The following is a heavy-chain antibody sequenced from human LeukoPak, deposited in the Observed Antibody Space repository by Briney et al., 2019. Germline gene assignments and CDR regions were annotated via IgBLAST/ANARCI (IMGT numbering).Heavy chain of an antibody. D-gene: IGHD2-15*01. V-gene: IGHV4-39*07. CDR2: IYYSGST. CDR1: GGSISSSSYY. Sequence: PSETLSLTCTVSGGSISSSSYYWGWIRQPPGKGLEWIGSIYYSGSTYYNPSLKSRVTISVDTSKNQFSLKLSSVTAADTAVYYCARELRGIILTHNWFDPWGQGTLVTVSS. J-gene: IGHJ5*02. CDR3: ARELRGIILTHNWFDP.